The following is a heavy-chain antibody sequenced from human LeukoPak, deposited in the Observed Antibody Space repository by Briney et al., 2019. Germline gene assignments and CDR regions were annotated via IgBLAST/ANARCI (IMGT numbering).Heavy chain of an antibody. V-gene: IGHV4-31*03. J-gene: IGHJ3*02. CDR1: GGSISSGGYY. Sequence: KPSETLSLTCTVSGGSISSGGYYWSWIRQHPGKGLEWIGYIYYSGSTYYNPSLKSRVALSVDTSKNQFSLKLSSLTAADTAVYYCAKSREEIRGLDAFDIWGQGTMVTVSS. CDR3: AKSREEIRGLDAFDI. D-gene: IGHD5-24*01. CDR2: IYYSGST.